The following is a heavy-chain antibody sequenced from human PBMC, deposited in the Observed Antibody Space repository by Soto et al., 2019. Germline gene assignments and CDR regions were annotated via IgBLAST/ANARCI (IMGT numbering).Heavy chain of an antibody. CDR2: IKQDGSEK. Sequence: PGGSLRLSCAASGFTFSSYWMSWVRQAPGKGLERVANIKQDGSEKYYVDSVKGRFTISRDNAKNSLYLQMNSLRAEDTALYYCARPEDCSSTSCYGSCFDYWGQGTLVTVSS. J-gene: IGHJ4*02. V-gene: IGHV3-7*01. CDR1: GFTFSSYW. D-gene: IGHD2-2*01. CDR3: ARPEDCSSTSCYGSCFDY.